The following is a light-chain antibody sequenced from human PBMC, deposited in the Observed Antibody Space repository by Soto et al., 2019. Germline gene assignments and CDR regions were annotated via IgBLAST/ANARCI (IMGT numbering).Light chain of an antibody. CDR1: QSVSSSY. J-gene: IGKJ1*01. CDR3: QEYTNWPWR. Sequence: EIVLTQSPGTLSLNTGERATLSCRASQSVSSSYLAWYQQKPGQAPRLLIYGASSRATGISDRFSGSGSGTDFTLTISRLEPEDFAVYYCQEYTNWPWRFGQGTKVDI. CDR2: GAS. V-gene: IGKV3-20*01.